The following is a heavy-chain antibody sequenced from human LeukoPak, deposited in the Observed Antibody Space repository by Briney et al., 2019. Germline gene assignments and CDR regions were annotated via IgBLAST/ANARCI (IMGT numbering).Heavy chain of an antibody. V-gene: IGHV3-11*01. CDR2: ISSSGSTI. D-gene: IGHD4-17*01. J-gene: IGHJ4*02. Sequence: GGPLRLSCAASGFTFSDYYMSWIRQAPGEGLEWVSYISSSGSTIDYADSVKGRFIISRDNAKNSLYLQMNSLRAEDTAVYYCARFRLTVTTYAHLDYWGQGTLVTVSS. CDR1: GFTFSDYY. CDR3: ARFRLTVTTYAHLDY.